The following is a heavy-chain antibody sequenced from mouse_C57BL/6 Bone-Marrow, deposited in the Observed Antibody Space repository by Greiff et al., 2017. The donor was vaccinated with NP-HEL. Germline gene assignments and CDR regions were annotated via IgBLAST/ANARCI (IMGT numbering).Heavy chain of an antibody. CDR2: IDPENGDT. CDR1: GFNIKDDY. V-gene: IGHV14-4*01. Sequence: EVQLQQSGAELVRPGASVKLSCTASGFNIKDDYMHWVKQRPEQGLEWIGWIDPENGDTEYASKFQGKATITADTSSNTAYLQLSILTSENTAVYYCTTLYYGSSPFAYWGQGTLVTVSA. J-gene: IGHJ3*01. D-gene: IGHD1-1*01. CDR3: TTLYYGSSPFAY.